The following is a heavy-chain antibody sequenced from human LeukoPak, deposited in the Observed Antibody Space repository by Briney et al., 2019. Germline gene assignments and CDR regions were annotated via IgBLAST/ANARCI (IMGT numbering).Heavy chain of an antibody. Sequence: GGSLRLSCAASGFTFSDYYMSWVRQAPGKGLEWVSTLFGGDTIDHTDSVKGRFTISRDNSGNTLYLQMNNLRADDTAVYYCAGRRGSSFDYWGRGTQVIVSS. D-gene: IGHD1-26*01. V-gene: IGHV3-53*01. J-gene: IGHJ4*02. CDR2: LFGGDTI. CDR3: AGRRGSSFDY. CDR1: GFTFSDYY.